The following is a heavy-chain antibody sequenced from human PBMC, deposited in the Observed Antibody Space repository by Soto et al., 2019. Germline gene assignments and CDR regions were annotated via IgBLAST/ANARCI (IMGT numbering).Heavy chain of an antibody. CDR1: GFTFSSYS. V-gene: IGHV3-48*02. Sequence: GGSLRLSCAASGFTFSSYSMNWVRQAPGKGLEWVSYISSSSSTIYYAASVKGRFTISRDNAKNSLYLQMNSLRDEETAVYYCARSLGYCSSTSCYRGAFDIWGQGTMVTVSS. J-gene: IGHJ3*02. CDR3: ARSLGYCSSTSCYRGAFDI. CDR2: ISSSSSTI. D-gene: IGHD2-2*02.